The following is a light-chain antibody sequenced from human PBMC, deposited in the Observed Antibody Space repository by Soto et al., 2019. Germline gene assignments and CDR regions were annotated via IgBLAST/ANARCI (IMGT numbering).Light chain of an antibody. CDR3: QHYDNSPLT. CDR1: QSLSSSY. CDR2: GVS. J-gene: IGKJ4*01. V-gene: IGKV3-20*01. Sequence: EIVLTQSPGTLSLSPGERATLSCRASQSLSSSYLAWYQQKPGQAPRLLIYGVSYRTTGIPDRFSGSGSGTDFALTISRLEPEDCAVYYCQHYDNSPLTFGGGTKVEIK.